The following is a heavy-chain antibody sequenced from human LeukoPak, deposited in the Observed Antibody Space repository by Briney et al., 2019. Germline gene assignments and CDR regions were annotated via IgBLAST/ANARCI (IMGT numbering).Heavy chain of an antibody. CDR3: AAKVELRSNGPYFNS. CDR1: GFTVSSNY. CDR2: IYSGGDT. Sequence: GGSLRLSCAPSGFTVSSNYTSWVRQAPGKGLEWVSVIYSGGDTFYADSVKGRFTISRDNSKNTLYLQMNSLRAEDTAVYYCAAKVELRSNGPYFNSWGQGTLVTVSA. V-gene: IGHV3-53*01. D-gene: IGHD1-7*01. J-gene: IGHJ4*02.